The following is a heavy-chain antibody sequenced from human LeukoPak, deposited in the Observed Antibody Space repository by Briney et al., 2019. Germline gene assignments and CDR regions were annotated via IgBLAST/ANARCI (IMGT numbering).Heavy chain of an antibody. V-gene: IGHV3-20*04. J-gene: IGHJ5*02. Sequence: PGGSLRLSCAASGFTFDDYGMSWVRQAPGKGLEWVSGINWNGGSTGYADSVKGRFTISRDNAKNSLYLQMNSLRAEDTALYYCARDSSGFWSGYGWFDPWGQGTLVTVSS. CDR2: INWNGGST. D-gene: IGHD3-3*01. CDR3: ARDSSGFWSGYGWFDP. CDR1: GFTFDDYG.